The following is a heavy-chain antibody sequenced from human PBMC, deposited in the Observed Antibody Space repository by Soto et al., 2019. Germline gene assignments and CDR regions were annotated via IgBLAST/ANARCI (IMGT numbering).Heavy chain of an antibody. J-gene: IGHJ6*02. V-gene: IGHV4-39*01. CDR1: GGSISSSSYY. CDR3: VVHWRGGWYLDYYGMDV. Sequence: SETLSLTCTVSGGSISSSSYYWGWIRQPPGKGLEWIGSIYYSGSTYYNPSLKSRVTISVDTSKNQFSLKLSSVTAADTAVYYCVVHWRGGWYLDYYGMDVWGQGTTVTVSS. D-gene: IGHD6-19*01. CDR2: IYYSGST.